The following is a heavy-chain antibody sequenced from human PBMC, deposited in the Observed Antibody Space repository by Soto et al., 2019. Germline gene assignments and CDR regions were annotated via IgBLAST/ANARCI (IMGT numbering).Heavy chain of an antibody. CDR1: GFTVSDAW. D-gene: IGHD5-12*01. J-gene: IGHJ6*02. CDR3: TAGGYGGYDYYGMDI. CDR2: IVIETDGGTT. Sequence: SGGSLRLSCAASGFTVSDAWMTWVRQAPGKGLEWVGRIVIETDGGTTDYAAPVRGRFTVSRDDSKNTLYLQMNSLKTEDTGVYYCTAGGYGGYDYYGMDIWGHGTTVTVSS. V-gene: IGHV3-15*04.